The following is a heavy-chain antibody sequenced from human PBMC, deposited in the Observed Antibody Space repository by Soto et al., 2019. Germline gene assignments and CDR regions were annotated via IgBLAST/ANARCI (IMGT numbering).Heavy chain of an antibody. CDR1: GFTVSSNY. J-gene: IGHJ4*02. CDR2: MYSGGDT. V-gene: IGHV3-66*01. CDR3: ASRGSSGWYRGGFDY. D-gene: IGHD6-19*01. Sequence: EVQLVESGGGLVQPGGSLRLSCEASGFTVSSNYMSWVRQAPGKGLEWVSVMYSGGDTYYADSVKGRFSISRDNSKNTLYLQMDSLRAEDTAVYYCASRGSSGWYRGGFDYWGQGTLVTVSS.